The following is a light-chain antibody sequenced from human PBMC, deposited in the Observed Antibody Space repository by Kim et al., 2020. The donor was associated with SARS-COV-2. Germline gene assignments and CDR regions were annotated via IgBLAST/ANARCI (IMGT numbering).Light chain of an antibody. CDR1: KIGTKS. CDR2: YDS. Sequence: VAPVKTATINCRGDKIGTKSVHWYQQRPGQAPVVVMFYDSDRPSGIPGRFSGSNSGNLATLTISSVEAGDEADYYCQVWNANSHLFGGGTQLTVL. V-gene: IGLV3-21*04. CDR3: QVWNANSHL. J-gene: IGLJ2*01.